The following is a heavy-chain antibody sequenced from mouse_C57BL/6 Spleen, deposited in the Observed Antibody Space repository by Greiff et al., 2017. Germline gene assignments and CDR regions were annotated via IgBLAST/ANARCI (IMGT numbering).Heavy chain of an antibody. V-gene: IGHV3-6*01. CDR3: ATGYYGFDY. Sequence: EVKVEESGPGLVKPSQSLSLTCSVTGYSITSGYYWNWIRQFPGNKLEWMGYISYDGSNNYNPSLKNRISITRDTSKNQFFLKLNSVTTEDTATYYCATGYYGFDYWGQGTTLTVSS. D-gene: IGHD1-1*01. CDR1: GYSITSGYY. J-gene: IGHJ2*01. CDR2: ISYDGSN.